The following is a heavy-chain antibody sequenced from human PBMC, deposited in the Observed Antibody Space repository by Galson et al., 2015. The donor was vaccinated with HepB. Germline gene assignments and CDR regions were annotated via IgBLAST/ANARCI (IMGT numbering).Heavy chain of an antibody. J-gene: IGHJ6*03. Sequence: CAISGDSVSSNSAAWNWIRQSPSRGLEWLGRTYYRSKWYNDYAVSVKSRITINPDTSKNQFSLQLNSVTPEDTAVYYCARGFSIAARRVYYYYYYMDVWGKGTTVTVSS. CDR3: ARGFSIAARRVYYYYYYMDV. D-gene: IGHD6-6*01. V-gene: IGHV6-1*01. CDR1: GDSVSSNSAA. CDR2: TYYRSKWYN.